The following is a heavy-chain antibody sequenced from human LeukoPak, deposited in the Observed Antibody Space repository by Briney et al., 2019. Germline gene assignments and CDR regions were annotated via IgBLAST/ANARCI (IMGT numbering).Heavy chain of an antibody. CDR1: GFTFNTYG. D-gene: IGHD2-2*01. Sequence: GRSLRLSCVASGFTFNTYGIHWVRQAPGKGLEWVAGISRDGTSQDYADSVKGRFTISRDNSKNTLYLQMNSLRTEDTAVYYCARAAYCTSTSCHFSGYAQRPLDYWGQGTLVTVSS. J-gene: IGHJ4*02. CDR3: ARAAYCTSTSCHFSGYAQRPLDY. CDR2: ISRDGTSQ. V-gene: IGHV3-30*03.